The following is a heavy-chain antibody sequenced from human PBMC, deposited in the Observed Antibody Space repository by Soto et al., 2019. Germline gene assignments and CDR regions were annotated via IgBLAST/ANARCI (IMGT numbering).Heavy chain of an antibody. CDR2: VNHSGDT. Sequence: SETLSLTCAVYGQSFSGYYWSWIRQPPGKGLEWIGEVNHSGDTTYNPSLRSRVTISADTSKSQFSLKVKSVTAADTAVYYCARVGYFDSSGFYAPFDYWGRGSLVTAPQ. CDR3: ARVGYFDSSGFYAPFDY. J-gene: IGHJ4*02. V-gene: IGHV4-34*01. CDR1: GQSFSGYY. D-gene: IGHD3-22*01.